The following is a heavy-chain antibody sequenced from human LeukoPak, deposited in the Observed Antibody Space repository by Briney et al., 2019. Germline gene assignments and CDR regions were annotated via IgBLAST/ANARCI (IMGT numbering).Heavy chain of an antibody. CDR1: GFTFNSYA. CDR3: AKTVSGSYSYQGGDY. J-gene: IGHJ4*02. CDR2: ISGSGENT. Sequence: GGSLTLSCAASGFTFNSYAMSWVRQAPGKGLEWASAISGSGENTNYADSVKGRFTMSRDNSRNMLYLQMNSLRDEDTAKYYCAKTVSGSYSYQGGDYWGQGTLVTVSS. V-gene: IGHV3-23*01. D-gene: IGHD3-16*02.